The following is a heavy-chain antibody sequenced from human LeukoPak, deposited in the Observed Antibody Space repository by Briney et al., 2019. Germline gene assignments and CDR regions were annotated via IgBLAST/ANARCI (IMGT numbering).Heavy chain of an antibody. J-gene: IGHJ3*02. CDR2: ISINGGST. CDR3: VKESRVVRGVIMDAFDM. Sequence: GGSLRLSCSASGFTFSSYAMHWVRQAPGKGLEYVSGISINGGSTDYADSVKGRSTISRDNSKNTVYLQMSSLRAEDTAVYYCVKESRVVRGVIMDAFDMWGQGTMVTVSS. CDR1: GFTFSSYA. D-gene: IGHD3-10*01. V-gene: IGHV3-64D*06.